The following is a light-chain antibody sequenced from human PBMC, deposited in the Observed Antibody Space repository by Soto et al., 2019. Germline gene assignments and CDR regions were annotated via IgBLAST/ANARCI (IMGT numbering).Light chain of an antibody. CDR1: QRISTC. J-gene: IGKJ5*01. CDR3: QQGYSNPIT. CDR2: DAS. V-gene: IGKV1-5*01. Sequence: IKMTQSPSTLTTSVGDGITITCRASQRISTCLAWYQQKPGKAPKLLISDASSLETGVPSRFSGSGSGTEFTLTINSLQPDDFATYYCQQGYSNPITFGQGTRLEIK.